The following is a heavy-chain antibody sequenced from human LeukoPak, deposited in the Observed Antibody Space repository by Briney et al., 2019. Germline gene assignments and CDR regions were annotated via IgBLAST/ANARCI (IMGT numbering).Heavy chain of an antibody. Sequence: GGSLRLSCAASGFTFSTYSMNWVRQAPGKGLEWVSYISSGSSAMYYADSVKGRFTISRDNAKNSLYLQMDSLRDEDTAVYYCARGYYYGSGTYFDDAFDIWGQGTMVTVSS. CDR1: GFTFSTYS. V-gene: IGHV3-48*02. CDR3: ARGYYYGSGTYFDDAFDI. J-gene: IGHJ3*02. D-gene: IGHD3-10*01. CDR2: ISSGSSAM.